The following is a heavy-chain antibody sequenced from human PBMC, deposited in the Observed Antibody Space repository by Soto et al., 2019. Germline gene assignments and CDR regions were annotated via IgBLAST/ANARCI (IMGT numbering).Heavy chain of an antibody. D-gene: IGHD6-19*01. J-gene: IGHJ6*02. V-gene: IGHV4-59*01. CDR3: SRDGASSSWHGMDV. CDR2: IDYSGRT. Sequence: SETLSLTCTVSGGSISSYFWIWIRQPPGKGLEWIGYIDYSGRTNYNPSLKSRVSISVDTSKNQFSLMLNSVTAADTAMYYCSRDGASSSWHGMDVWGQGTTVTVSS. CDR1: GGSISSYF.